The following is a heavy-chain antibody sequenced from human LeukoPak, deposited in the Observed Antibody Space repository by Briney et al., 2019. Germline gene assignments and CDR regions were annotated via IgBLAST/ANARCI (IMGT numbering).Heavy chain of an antibody. CDR3: ARRIRVQDIVVVQGWFDP. CDR2: IYYSGST. CDR1: GDSISSSSYY. Sequence: PSETLSLTCTVSGDSISSSSYYWGWIRQPPGKGLEWIGSIYYSGSTYYNPSLKSRVTISVDTSKNQFSLKLSSVTAADTAVYYCARRIRVQDIVVVQGWFDPWGQGTLVTVSS. V-gene: IGHV4-39*01. J-gene: IGHJ5*02. D-gene: IGHD2-2*01.